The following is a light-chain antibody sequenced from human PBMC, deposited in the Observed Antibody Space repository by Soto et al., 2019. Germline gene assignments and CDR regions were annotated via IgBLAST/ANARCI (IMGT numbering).Light chain of an antibody. J-gene: IGKJ1*01. V-gene: IGKV3-15*01. Sequence: EIVMTQSPATLSVSPGGRATLSCRASQSISDTLAWYQQNPGQAPRLLIHGASTRATGFPARFSGSGSGTDFTLTISSLQSEDIAVYYCQQYNNWPWTFGQGTKVEIK. CDR3: QQYNNWPWT. CDR1: QSISDT. CDR2: GAS.